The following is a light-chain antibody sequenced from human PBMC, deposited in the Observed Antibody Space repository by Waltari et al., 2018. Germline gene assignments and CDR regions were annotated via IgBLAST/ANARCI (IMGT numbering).Light chain of an antibody. CDR2: EVC. J-gene: IGKJ2*01. V-gene: IGKV2D-29*01. Sequence: IVMTQTPLSLSVTPGQPPSISCKSSQSLLHSDRATYSYWYLQKSGQRPQLLIYEVCMRISGVPSRISGSASTTDFTPKISRLEAEDVGDYYHMQSIQLFTFGQGTKLEI. CDR3: MQSIQLFT. CDR1: QSLLHSDRATY.